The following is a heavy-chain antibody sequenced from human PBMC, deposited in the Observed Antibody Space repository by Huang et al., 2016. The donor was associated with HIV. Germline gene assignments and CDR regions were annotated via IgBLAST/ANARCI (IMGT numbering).Heavy chain of an antibody. CDR1: GYSFTSYW. Sequence: EVQLVQSGAEVKKPGESLKISCKGSGYSFTSYWIGWVRQMPGKGLEWMGIIYPGDSETRYSPSFQGKVTISADKSISTAYLQWSSLKASDTAMYYCARQRYYGGNNDAFDIWGQGTMVTVSS. CDR2: IYPGDSET. V-gene: IGHV5-51*01. J-gene: IGHJ3*02. D-gene: IGHD4-17*01. CDR3: ARQRYYGGNNDAFDI.